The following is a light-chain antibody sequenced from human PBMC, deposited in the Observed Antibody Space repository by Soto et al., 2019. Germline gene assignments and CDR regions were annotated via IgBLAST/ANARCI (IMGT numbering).Light chain of an antibody. Sequence: DIQMTQSPSSLSASVGDRVIITCRASQGIRNDLAWYQQKPGKAPKRLIDVTSNLESGVPSRFSGSGSGTEFTLTISSLQPEDFATYYCLQHNTYPFTFGPGTKVDIK. CDR3: LQHNTYPFT. CDR1: QGIRND. V-gene: IGKV1-17*01. J-gene: IGKJ3*01. CDR2: VTS.